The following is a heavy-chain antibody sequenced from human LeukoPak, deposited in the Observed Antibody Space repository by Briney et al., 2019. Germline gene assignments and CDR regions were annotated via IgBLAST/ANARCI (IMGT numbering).Heavy chain of an antibody. D-gene: IGHD3-3*01. CDR2: INHSGST. V-gene: IGHV4-34*01. CDR1: GGSFSGYY. CDR3: ARGRSDYDFWSGYYTYYYCYMDI. Sequence: PSETLSLTCAVYGGSFSGYYWSWIRQPPGKGLEWIGEINHSGSTNYNPSLKSRVTISVDTSKNQFSLKLSSVTAADTAVYYCARGRSDYDFWSGYYTYYYCYMDIWGKGTMVTVSS. J-gene: IGHJ6*03.